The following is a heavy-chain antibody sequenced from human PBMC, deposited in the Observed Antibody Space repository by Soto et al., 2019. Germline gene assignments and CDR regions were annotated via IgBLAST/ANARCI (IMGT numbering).Heavy chain of an antibody. D-gene: IGHD6-13*01. Sequence: SETLSRTCAVSGGPISGSVCWTCVRQPPRKVQEWIWEVFHSGGITYNPALKSRVPMSVDTSRRQFSLELHSVTAADTAVYYCARGGPAAGYDLWGQGTLVTVSS. V-gene: IGHV4-4*02. J-gene: IGHJ4*02. CDR2: VFHSGGI. CDR3: ARGGPAAGYDL. CDR1: GGPISGSVC.